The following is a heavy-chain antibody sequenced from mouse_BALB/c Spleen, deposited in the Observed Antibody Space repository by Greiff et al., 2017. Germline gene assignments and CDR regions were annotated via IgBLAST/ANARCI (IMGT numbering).Heavy chain of an antibody. Sequence: QVQLQQSGAELVKPGASVKLSCKASGYTFTSYYMYWVKQRPGQGLEWIGEINPSNGGTNFNEKFKSKATLTVDKSSSTAYMQLSSLTSEDSAVYYCTRGHYYGSGGFAYWGQGTLVTVSA. CDR1: GYTFTSYY. V-gene: IGHV1S81*02. D-gene: IGHD1-1*01. J-gene: IGHJ3*01. CDR2: INPSNGGT. CDR3: TRGHYYGSGGFAY.